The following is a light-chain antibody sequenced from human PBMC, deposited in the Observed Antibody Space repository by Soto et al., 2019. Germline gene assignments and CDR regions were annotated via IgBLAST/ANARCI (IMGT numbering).Light chain of an antibody. CDR1: ESVSTS. Sequence: EIVLTQSPATLYVSRGERVNLSCRASESVSTSFAWYQHKPGQPPRLLIYGASTRATDIPARFSGSGSWTQFPLTISSLQSEDFAVYYCQQYKDWPPVTFGPGTKVELK. J-gene: IGKJ3*01. CDR2: GAS. V-gene: IGKV3-15*01. CDR3: QQYKDWPPVT.